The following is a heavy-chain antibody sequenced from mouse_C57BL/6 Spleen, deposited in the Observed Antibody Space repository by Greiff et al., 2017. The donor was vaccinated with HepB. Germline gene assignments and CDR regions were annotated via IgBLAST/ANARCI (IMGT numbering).Heavy chain of an antibody. J-gene: IGHJ4*01. CDR3: ARYGYGNYDAMDY. V-gene: IGHV1-7*01. CDR1: GYTFTSYW. Sequence: VQLQQSGAELAKPGASVKLSCKASGYTFTSYWMHWVKQRPGQGLEWIGYINPSSGYTKYNQKFKDKATLNTDKSSSTAYMQLSSLTYEDSAVYYCARYGYGNYDAMDYWGQGTSVTVSS. D-gene: IGHD2-10*02. CDR2: INPSSGYT.